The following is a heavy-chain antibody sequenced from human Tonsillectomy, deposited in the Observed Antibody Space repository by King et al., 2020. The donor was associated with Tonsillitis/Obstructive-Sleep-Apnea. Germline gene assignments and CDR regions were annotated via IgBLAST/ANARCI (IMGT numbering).Heavy chain of an antibody. CDR1: GFSLRTSGVG. CDR2: IYWDDNK. V-gene: IGHV2-5*02. CDR3: ARRTTPLLFDY. D-gene: IGHD4-11*01. Sequence: TLQESGPTLVKPPQTLTLTCTFSGFSLRTSGVGVGWIRQPPGKALEWLALIYWDDNKRYSPSLKSRLTITKDTSKNQVVLTMTNMDPVDTATYYCARRTTPLLFDYWGQGTLVTVSS. J-gene: IGHJ4*02.